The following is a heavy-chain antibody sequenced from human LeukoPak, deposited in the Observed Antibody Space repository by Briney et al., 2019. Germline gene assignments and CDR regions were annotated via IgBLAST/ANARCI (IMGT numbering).Heavy chain of an antibody. V-gene: IGHV3-33*01. CDR3: ARELRGRNIAAAGFDY. Sequence: GRSLRLSCAASGFTFSSYGMHWVRQAPGKGLEWVAVIWYDGSNKYYADSVKGRFTISRDNSRNTLYLQMNSLRAEDTAVYYCARELRGRNIAAAGFDYWGQGTLVTVSS. CDR2: IWYDGSNK. D-gene: IGHD6-13*01. CDR1: GFTFSSYG. J-gene: IGHJ4*02.